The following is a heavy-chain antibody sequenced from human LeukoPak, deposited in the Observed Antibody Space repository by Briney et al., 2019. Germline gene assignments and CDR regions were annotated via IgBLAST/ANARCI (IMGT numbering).Heavy chain of an antibody. D-gene: IGHD6-13*01. Sequence: GGSLRLSCAASGFTFSSYGMHWVRQAPGKGLEWVAVIWYDESNKYYADFVKGRFTISRDNSKNTLYLQMNSLRAEDTAVYYCAKDLRSIAAAGPPDYWGQGTLVTVS. CDR2: IWYDESNK. CDR1: GFTFSSYG. J-gene: IGHJ4*02. V-gene: IGHV3-33*06. CDR3: AKDLRSIAAAGPPDY.